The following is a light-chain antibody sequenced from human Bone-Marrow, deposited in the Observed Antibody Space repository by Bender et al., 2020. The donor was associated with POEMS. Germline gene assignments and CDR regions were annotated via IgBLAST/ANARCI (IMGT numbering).Light chain of an antibody. V-gene: IGLV2-14*01. Sequence: QSALTQPRSVSGSPGQSVTISCTGTSSDVGGYNFVSWYQHHPGKAPKLLIYEVSNRPSGVSNRFSASKSANTASLTISGLQAEDEAHHYCSSYTTSTPPYVFGTGTKVTVL. CDR2: EVS. CDR1: SSDVGGYNF. CDR3: SSYTTSTPPYV. J-gene: IGLJ1*01.